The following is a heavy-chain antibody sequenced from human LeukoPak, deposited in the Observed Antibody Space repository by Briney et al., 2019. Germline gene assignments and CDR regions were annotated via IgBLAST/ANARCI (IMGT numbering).Heavy chain of an antibody. CDR1: GFTFDDYG. V-gene: IGHV3-20*04. CDR3: ARDERGYSYGYYFDY. J-gene: IGHJ4*02. Sequence: GGSLRLSCAASGFTFDDYGMSWVRQAPGKGLEWVSGINWNGGSTGYADSVKGRFTISRDNAKNSLYLQMNSLRAEDTAVYYCARDERGYSYGYYFDYWGQGTLVTVSS. CDR2: INWNGGST. D-gene: IGHD5-18*01.